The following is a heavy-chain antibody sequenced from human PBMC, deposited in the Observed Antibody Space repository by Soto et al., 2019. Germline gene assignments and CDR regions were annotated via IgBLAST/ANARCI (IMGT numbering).Heavy chain of an antibody. D-gene: IGHD6-19*01. V-gene: IGHV4-61*08. J-gene: IGHJ6*02. CDR1: GGSISSGGYY. CDR2: VYYSGNT. CDR3: ARVAGHYYYGMDV. Sequence: PSETLSLTCAVSGGSISSGGYYWTWIRQPPGKGLEWIGYVYYSGNTNYNPSLKSRVTISVDTSKNQFSLKLSSVTAADTAVYYCARVAGHYYYGMDVWGQGTTVTVSS.